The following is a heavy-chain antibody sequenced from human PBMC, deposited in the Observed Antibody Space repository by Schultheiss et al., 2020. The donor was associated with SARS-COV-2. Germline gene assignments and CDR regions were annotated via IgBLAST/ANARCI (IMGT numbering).Heavy chain of an antibody. CDR2: ISSSGDGT. D-gene: IGHD3-9*01. Sequence: GGSLRLSCAASRFTFSTHAMTWVRQAPGKGLQWVSRISSSGDGTYYADSVKGRFTISRDNSKNTLYLQMSSLRADDTAVYYCARLPTGFPNWFDPWGQGTLVTVSS. CDR1: RFTFSTHA. CDR3: ARLPTGFPNWFDP. V-gene: IGHV3-23*01. J-gene: IGHJ5*02.